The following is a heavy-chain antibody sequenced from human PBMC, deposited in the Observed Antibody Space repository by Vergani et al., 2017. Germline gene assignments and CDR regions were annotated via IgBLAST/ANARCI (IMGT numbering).Heavy chain of an antibody. V-gene: IGHV4-34*01. CDR3: ARCPGVGTPSCLVEYYYYYGMDV. D-gene: IGHD2-8*02. J-gene: IGHJ6*02. CDR2: INHSGST. Sequence: QVQLQQWGAGLLKPSETLSLTCAVYGGSFSGYYWSWFRPPPGKGLEWIGEINHSGSTNYNPSLKSRVTISVDTSKNQFSLKLSSVTAADTAGYYCARCPGVGTPSCLVEYYYYYGMDVWGQGTTVTVSS. CDR1: GGSFSGYY.